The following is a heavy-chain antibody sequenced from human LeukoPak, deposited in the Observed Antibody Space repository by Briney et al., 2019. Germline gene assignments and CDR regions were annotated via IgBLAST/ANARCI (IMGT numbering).Heavy chain of an antibody. CDR2: IYYSGST. D-gene: IGHD4-11*01. CDR1: GGSISSYY. CDR3: ARGPTVTDMDV. Sequence: SETLSLTCTVSGGSISSYYWSWIRQPPGKGLEWIGYIYYSGSTNYNPSLKSRVTISVDTSKNQFSLKLNSVTAADTAVYYCARGPTVTDMDVWGKGTTVTVSS. V-gene: IGHV4-59*01. J-gene: IGHJ6*03.